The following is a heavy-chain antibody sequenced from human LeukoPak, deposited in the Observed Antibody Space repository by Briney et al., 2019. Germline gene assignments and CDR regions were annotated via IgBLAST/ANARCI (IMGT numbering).Heavy chain of an antibody. Sequence: GGSLRLSCAASGFTFTSYSMNWVRQAPGKGLEWVSTISGGGGSTYYADSVKGRFTISRDNSKNTLYLQVNSLRAEDTAVYYCVRSSSYIDYWGQGTLVTVSS. J-gene: IGHJ4*02. D-gene: IGHD6-13*01. CDR1: GFTFTSYS. V-gene: IGHV3-23*01. CDR2: ISGGGGST. CDR3: VRSSSYIDY.